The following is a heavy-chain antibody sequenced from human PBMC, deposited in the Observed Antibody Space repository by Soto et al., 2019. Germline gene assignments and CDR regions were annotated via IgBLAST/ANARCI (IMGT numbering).Heavy chain of an antibody. V-gene: IGHV3-7*03. D-gene: IGHD3-3*01. CDR3: ARYRGGPYYDFWGGPMSPYYYYGMAV. Sequence: PGGSLRLSCAASGLTFTTSGLVGVCKAPGKGLDGVANIKQDGSEKYDVDSVKGRFTISRDNAKNSLYLQMDSLRGEDTSVYYCARYRGGPYYDFWGGPMSPYYYYGMAVWGQGTTVTVS. J-gene: IGHJ6*02. CDR1: GLTFTTSG. CDR2: IKQDGSEK.